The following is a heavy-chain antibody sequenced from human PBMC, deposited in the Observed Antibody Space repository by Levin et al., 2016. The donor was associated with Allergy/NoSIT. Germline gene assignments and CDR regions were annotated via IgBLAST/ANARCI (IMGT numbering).Heavy chain of an antibody. CDR2: ISYDGSNK. CDR3: ARDRRYSGYDLFDY. V-gene: IGHV3-30*04. D-gene: IGHD5-12*01. CDR1: GFTFSSYA. J-gene: IGHJ4*02. Sequence: GGSLRLSCAASGFTFSSYAMHWVRQAPGKGLEWVAVISYDGSNKYYADSVKGRFTISRDNSKNTLYLQMNSLRAEDTAVYYCARDRRYSGYDLFDYWGQGTLVTVSS.